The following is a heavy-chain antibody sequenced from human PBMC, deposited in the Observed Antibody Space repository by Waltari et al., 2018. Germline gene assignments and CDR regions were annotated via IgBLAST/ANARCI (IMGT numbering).Heavy chain of an antibody. D-gene: IGHD6-19*01. CDR1: GDSIRNSNW. J-gene: IGHJ6*02. CDR2: IHQSGNS. V-gene: IGHV4-4*02. Sequence: QVHLEESGPGLVKPSGTLSLTCGVSGDSIRNSNWWSWVRQPPGKGLEWIGEIHQSGNSNYNPSLESRVTMSVDKSKNQFSLKLTSATAADTAVYYCARSAVAVAGFFHYGLDVWGQGNTVTVSS. CDR3: ARSAVAVAGFFHYGLDV.